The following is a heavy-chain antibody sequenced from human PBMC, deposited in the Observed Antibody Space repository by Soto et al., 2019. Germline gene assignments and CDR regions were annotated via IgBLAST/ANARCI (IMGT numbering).Heavy chain of an antibody. CDR1: GYTFTSYG. V-gene: IGHV1-18*01. J-gene: IGHJ4*02. CDR3: ARDSAWLSGYDWAYYFDY. D-gene: IGHD5-12*01. Sequence: QVQLVQSGAEVKKPGASVKVSCKASGYTFTSYGISWVRQAPGQGLEWMGWISAYNGNTNYAQKLKGRVTMTTDTSTSTAYMELRSLRSDDTAVYYCARDSAWLSGYDWAYYFDYWGQGTLVTVSS. CDR2: ISAYNGNT.